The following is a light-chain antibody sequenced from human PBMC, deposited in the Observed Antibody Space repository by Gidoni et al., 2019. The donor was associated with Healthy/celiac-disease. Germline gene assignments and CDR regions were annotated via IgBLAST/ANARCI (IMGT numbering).Light chain of an antibody. CDR1: QSVSSY. V-gene: IGKV3-11*01. CDR2: DAS. J-gene: IGKJ4*01. Sequence: IVLTHSLATLSLSPGERSTLSCRASQSVSSYLAWYQLKPGQAPRLLIYDASNRATGIPARFSGSGSGTDFTLTISSLEPEDFAVDYCQQRSNWPPLTFGGGTKVEIK. CDR3: QQRSNWPPLT.